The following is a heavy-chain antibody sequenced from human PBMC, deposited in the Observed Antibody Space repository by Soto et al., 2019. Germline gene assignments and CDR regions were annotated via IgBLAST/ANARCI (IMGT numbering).Heavy chain of an antibody. D-gene: IGHD4-17*01. V-gene: IGHV4-39*01. CDR1: GGSISSSSYY. CDR2: IYYSGST. J-gene: IGHJ5*02. Sequence: SETLSLTCTVSGGSISSSSYYWGWIRQPPGKGLEWIGSIYYSGSTYYNPSLKSRVTISVDTSKNQFSLKLSSVTAADTAVYYCVRLMTTVTYNWFGPWGQGTLVTGSS. CDR3: VRLMTTVTYNWFGP.